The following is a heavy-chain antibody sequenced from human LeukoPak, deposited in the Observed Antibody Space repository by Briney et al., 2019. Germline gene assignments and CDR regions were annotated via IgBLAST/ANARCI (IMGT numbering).Heavy chain of an antibody. Sequence: PGRSLRLSCAASGFTFSGYGMHWVRQAPDKGLEWVAVIWHDGNNKYYADSVKGRFTISRDNSKNTLYLRMNSLRVEDTAVYYCAKDWGYTTMVSYYFDYWGQGALVTVSS. CDR2: IWHDGNNK. CDR1: GFTFSGYG. V-gene: IGHV3-33*06. J-gene: IGHJ4*02. CDR3: AKDWGYTTMVSYYFDY. D-gene: IGHD5-18*01.